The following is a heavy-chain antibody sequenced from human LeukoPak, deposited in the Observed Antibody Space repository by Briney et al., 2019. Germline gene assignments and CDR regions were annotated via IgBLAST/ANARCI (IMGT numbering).Heavy chain of an antibody. CDR1: VGSISNSYY. Sequence: SETLSLTCTVSVGSISNSYYWGWIRQPPGKGLEWIANVHYSGSTYYNPSFRSRVTISMDTSKKQFSLKVNFVTAADTAVYYCARLWGPGTYDFESYWGRGTLVTVSS. CDR2: VHYSGST. V-gene: IGHV4-39*01. D-gene: IGHD3-10*01. J-gene: IGHJ4*02. CDR3: ARLWGPGTYDFESY.